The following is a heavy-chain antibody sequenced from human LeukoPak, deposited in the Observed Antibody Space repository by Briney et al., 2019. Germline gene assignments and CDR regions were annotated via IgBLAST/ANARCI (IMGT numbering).Heavy chain of an antibody. Sequence: ASETLSLTCTVSGGSISSSSYYWGWIRQPPGKGLEWIGSIYYSGSTYYNPSLKSRVTISVDTSKNQFSLKLSSVTAADTAVYYCARGLSNDAFDIWGQGTMVTVSS. J-gene: IGHJ3*02. CDR2: IYYSGST. V-gene: IGHV4-39*07. CDR3: ARGLSNDAFDI. CDR1: GGSISSSSYY. D-gene: IGHD3-16*02.